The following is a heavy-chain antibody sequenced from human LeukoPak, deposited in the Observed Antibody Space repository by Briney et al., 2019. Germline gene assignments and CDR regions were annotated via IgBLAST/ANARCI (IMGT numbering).Heavy chain of an antibody. CDR1: GFTFSSYG. V-gene: IGHV3-33*01. CDR2: IWYDGSNK. J-gene: IGHJ4*02. D-gene: IGHD6-6*01. CDR3: ARDPSLGGAARPFDY. Sequence: GRSLRLSCAASGFTFSSYGMHWVRQAPGKGLEWVAVIWYDGSNKYYADSVKGRFTISRDNSKNTLYLQMNSLRAEDTAVYYCARDPSLGGAARPFDYWGQGTLVTVSS.